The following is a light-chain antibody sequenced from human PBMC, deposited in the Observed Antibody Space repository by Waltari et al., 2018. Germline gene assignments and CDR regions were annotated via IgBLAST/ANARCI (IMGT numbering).Light chain of an antibody. V-gene: IGKV1-5*03. J-gene: IGKJ1*01. CDR1: QSIVVW. CDR2: KAS. Sequence: DIQVTQSPSTLSASVGDRVTITCRASQSIVVWLAWYQQKPGKAPRLLIYKASYLESGVPSRFSGSGSGTDFTLTISSLEPEDFAFYYCQQRSNWPGTFGQGTKVEIK. CDR3: QQRSNWPGT.